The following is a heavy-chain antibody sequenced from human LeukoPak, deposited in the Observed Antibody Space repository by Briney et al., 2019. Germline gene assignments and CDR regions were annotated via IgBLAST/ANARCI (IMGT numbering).Heavy chain of an antibody. CDR2: IYSGGRT. Sequence: GGSLRLSCAVSGFXVSSNYITWVRQAPGKGLEWVSVIYSGGRTYYADSVKGRFTTSRDNSKNTLYLQMNSLRAEDTAVYYCARAPDGYEAFDIWGQGTMVTVSS. D-gene: IGHD3-22*01. V-gene: IGHV3-66*01. CDR3: ARAPDGYEAFDI. CDR1: GFXVSSNY. J-gene: IGHJ3*02.